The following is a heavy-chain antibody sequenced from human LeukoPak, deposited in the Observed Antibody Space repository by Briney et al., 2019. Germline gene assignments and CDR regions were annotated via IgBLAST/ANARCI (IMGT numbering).Heavy chain of an antibody. Sequence: SETLSLTCTVSDGSISSSSYYWGWIRQPPGKGLEWIGSIYYSGSTYYNPSLKSRVTISLDTSKNQFSLKLTSVSAAGTAVYYCARESSGRLNAFDIWGQGTMVTVSS. CDR3: ARESSGRLNAFDI. D-gene: IGHD6-19*01. CDR2: IYYSGST. J-gene: IGHJ3*02. V-gene: IGHV4-39*07. CDR1: DGSISSSSYY.